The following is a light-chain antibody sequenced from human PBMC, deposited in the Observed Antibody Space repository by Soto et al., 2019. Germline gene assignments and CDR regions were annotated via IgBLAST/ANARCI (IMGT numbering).Light chain of an antibody. CDR2: GDN. Sequence: NFMLTQPHSVSESPGKTVTISCTRSSGSIASNYVQWYQQRPGSSPTTVIYGDNQRPSGVSDRFSGSIDSSSNSAALTISGLKTEDEADYYCQSYDSSTVVFGGGTKVTVL. J-gene: IGLJ2*01. V-gene: IGLV6-57*01. CDR3: QSYDSSTVV. CDR1: SGSIASNY.